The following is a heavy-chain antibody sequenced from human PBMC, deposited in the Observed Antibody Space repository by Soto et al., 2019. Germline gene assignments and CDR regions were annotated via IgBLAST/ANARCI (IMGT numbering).Heavy chain of an antibody. D-gene: IGHD3-3*01. V-gene: IGHV1-2*04. CDR3: AREYRKYYDFWSGYYTGQWFDP. Sequence: SVKVSCKASGYTFTGYYMHWVRQAPVQGLEWMGWINPNSGGTNYAQKFQGWVTMTRDTSISTAYMELSRLRSDDTAVYYCAREYRKYYDFWSGYYTGQWFDPWGQGTLVTVSS. CDR1: GYTFTGYY. CDR2: INPNSGGT. J-gene: IGHJ5*02.